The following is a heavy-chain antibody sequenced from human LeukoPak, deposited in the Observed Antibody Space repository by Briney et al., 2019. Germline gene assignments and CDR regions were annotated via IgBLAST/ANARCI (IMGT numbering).Heavy chain of an antibody. V-gene: IGHV3-21*01. J-gene: IGHJ4*02. D-gene: IGHD1-26*01. Sequence: GGSLRLSCAASGFTFSSYSMNWVRQAPGNGLEWVSSISSSSSYIDYADSVRGGFTITRDNAKNTLNLQMNSLRAEDTAVYYCARDFVGAKYFGYRGQGTLVTVSS. CDR1: GFTFSSYS. CDR3: ARDFVGAKYFGY. CDR2: ISSSSSYI.